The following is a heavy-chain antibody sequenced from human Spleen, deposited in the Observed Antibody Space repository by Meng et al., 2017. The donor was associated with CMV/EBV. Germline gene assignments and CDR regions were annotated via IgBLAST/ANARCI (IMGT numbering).Heavy chain of an antibody. CDR2: IYPGDSDT. CDR3: ARGHSSSWFPFDS. Sequence: KGSGYSFTTCWIGWVRQVPGKGREWMGIIYPGDSDTRYSPSFQGHVTISADKSISTAYLQWSALKAADSAMYYCARGHSSSWFPFDSWGQGTLVTVSS. D-gene: IGHD6-19*01. V-gene: IGHV5-51*01. J-gene: IGHJ4*02. CDR1: GYSFTTCW.